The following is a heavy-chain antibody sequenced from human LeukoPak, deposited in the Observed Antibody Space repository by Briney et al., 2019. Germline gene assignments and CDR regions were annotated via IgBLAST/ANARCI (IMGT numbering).Heavy chain of an antibody. Sequence: GGSLRLSCAASGFTFSTYAMHWVRQAPGKGLEWVALIWYDGSNIYYADSVKGRFTISRDDSKNTVYLQMGSLRADDTAVYYCARSLSGFSGDGYTLWGQGTLVTVSS. J-gene: IGHJ4*02. D-gene: IGHD5-12*01. CDR2: IWYDGSNI. CDR1: GFTFSTYA. CDR3: ARSLSGFSGDGYTL. V-gene: IGHV3-33*01.